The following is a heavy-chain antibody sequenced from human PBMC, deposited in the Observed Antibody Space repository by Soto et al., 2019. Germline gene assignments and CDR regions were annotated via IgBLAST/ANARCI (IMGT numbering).Heavy chain of an antibody. CDR3: ARGQRFSDWFDP. J-gene: IGHJ5*02. D-gene: IGHD3-3*01. CDR1: GGTIIGYY. CDR2: IYSSGNT. V-gene: IGHV4-4*07. Sequence: SYTLSLTCSFSGGTIIGYYWTWIRQPAGKGLEWIGRIYSSGNTKYNPSLQSRVTMSLDTSNNQFSLRLTSVTAADTAVYYCARGQRFSDWFDPWGQGTLVTVSS.